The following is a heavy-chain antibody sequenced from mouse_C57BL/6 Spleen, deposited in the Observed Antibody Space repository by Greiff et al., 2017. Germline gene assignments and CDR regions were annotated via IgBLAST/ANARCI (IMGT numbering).Heavy chain of an antibody. V-gene: IGHV1-7*01. CDR3: ASTVVADYYAMDY. J-gene: IGHJ4*01. D-gene: IGHD1-1*01. CDR2: INPSSGYT. Sequence: VQLQQSGAELAKPGASVKLSCKASGYTFTSYWMHWVKQRPGQGLEWIGYINPSSGYTKYNQKFKDKATLTADKSSSTAYMQLSSLTYEDSAVYYCASTVVADYYAMDYWGQGTSGTVSS. CDR1: GYTFTSYW.